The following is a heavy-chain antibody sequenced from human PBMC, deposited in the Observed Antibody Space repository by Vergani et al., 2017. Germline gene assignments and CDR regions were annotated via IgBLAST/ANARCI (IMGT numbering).Heavy chain of an antibody. CDR1: GFTFSSYG. Sequence: VQLLESGGGLVQPGGSLRLSCAASGFTFSSYGMHWVRQAPGKGLEWVAVIWYDGSNKYYADSVKGRFTISRDNSKNTLYLQMNSLRAEDTAVYYCARDSTIVVVPAAINAAGDYWGQGTLVTVSS. D-gene: IGHD2-2*02. CDR3: ARDSTIVVVPAAINAAGDY. CDR2: IWYDGSNK. V-gene: IGHV3-33*08. J-gene: IGHJ4*02.